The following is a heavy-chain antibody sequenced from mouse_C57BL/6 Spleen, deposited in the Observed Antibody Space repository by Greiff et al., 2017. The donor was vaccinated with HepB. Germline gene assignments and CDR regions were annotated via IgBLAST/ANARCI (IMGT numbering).Heavy chain of an antibody. V-gene: IGHV1-5*01. D-gene: IGHD1-1*01. Sequence: EVQLQQSGTVLARPGASVKMSCKTSGYTFTSYWMHWVKQRPGQGLEWIGAIYPGNSDTSYNQKFKGKAKLTAVTSASTAYMELSSLTNEDSAVYYCTRAAVVATGGSDYWGQGTTLTVSS. CDR1: GYTFTSYW. J-gene: IGHJ2*01. CDR3: TRAAVVATGGSDY. CDR2: IYPGNSDT.